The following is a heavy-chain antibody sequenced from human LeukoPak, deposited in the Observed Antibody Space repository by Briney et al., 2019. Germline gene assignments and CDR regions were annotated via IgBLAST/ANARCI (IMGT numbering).Heavy chain of an antibody. CDR2: IYPGDSDT. CDR1: GSRFTSYW. J-gene: IGHJ4*02. CDR3: ARTRQILHIDY. Sequence: GASLKISFKGSGSRFTSYWNGWVRQMPGKGLEWRGIIYPGDSDTRYSTSFQGQVTISADKSISTAYLQWSSLKASDTAMYYCARTRQILHIDYWGQGALVTVSS. V-gene: IGHV5-51*01.